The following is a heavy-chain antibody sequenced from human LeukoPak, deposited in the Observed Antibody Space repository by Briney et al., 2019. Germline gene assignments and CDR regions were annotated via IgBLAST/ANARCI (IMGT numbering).Heavy chain of an antibody. CDR1: GYSFTSYW. Sequence: GESLKISCKGSGYSFTSYWIGCVRQMPGKGLEWMGIIYPGDSDTRYSPSFQGQVTISADKSISTAYLQWSSLKASDTAMYYCARALGVYCGGDCYWYYFDYWGQGTLVTVSS. D-gene: IGHD2-21*02. CDR3: ARALGVYCGGDCYWYYFDY. CDR2: IYPGDSDT. V-gene: IGHV5-51*01. J-gene: IGHJ4*02.